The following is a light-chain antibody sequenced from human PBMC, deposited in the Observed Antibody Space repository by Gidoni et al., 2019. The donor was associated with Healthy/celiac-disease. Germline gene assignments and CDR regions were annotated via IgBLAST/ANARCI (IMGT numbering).Light chain of an antibody. CDR2: GAS. CDR1: QSVSSSY. V-gene: IGKV3-20*01. CDR3: QQYGSSPPYT. J-gene: IGKJ2*01. Sequence: SQSVSSSYLAWYQQKPGQAPRPLIYGASSRATGIPDRFSGSGSGTDFTLTISRLEPEDFAVYYCQQYGSSPPYTFGQGTKLEIK.